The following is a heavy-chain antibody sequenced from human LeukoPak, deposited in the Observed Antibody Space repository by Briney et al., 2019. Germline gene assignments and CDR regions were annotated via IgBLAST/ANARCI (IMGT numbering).Heavy chain of an antibody. J-gene: IGHJ4*02. CDR3: TTVSRLVRYCFDF. CDR2: IKSKTEGGTT. D-gene: IGHD6-19*01. V-gene: IGHV3-15*07. CDR1: GFTFNNAW. Sequence: PGGSLRLSCAASGFTFNNAWMNWVRQGPGKGLEWIGRIKSKTEGGTTDYAAPVKGRLTISRDDSKNTLYLQMNSLKTEDTAVYYCTTVSRLVRYCFDFWGQGTLVTVSS.